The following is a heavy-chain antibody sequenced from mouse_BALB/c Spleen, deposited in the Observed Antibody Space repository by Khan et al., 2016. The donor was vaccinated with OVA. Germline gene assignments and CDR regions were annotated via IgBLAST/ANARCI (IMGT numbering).Heavy chain of an antibody. CDR3: ARSDGYYGRGAMDY. J-gene: IGHJ4*01. Sequence: EVMLVESGGGLVKPGGSLKVSCAVSGFTLSRYAMSWVRQTPEKRLEWVATISSGGTYTYYPDSVKGRFTISSDNAENTLYLQRSSLRSEDTAMYYCARSDGYYGRGAMDYWGQGTSVTVSS. V-gene: IGHV5-9-1*01. D-gene: IGHD2-3*01. CDR1: GFTLSRYA. CDR2: ISSGGTYT.